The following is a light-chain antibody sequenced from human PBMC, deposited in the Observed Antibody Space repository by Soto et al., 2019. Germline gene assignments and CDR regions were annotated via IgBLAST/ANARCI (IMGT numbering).Light chain of an antibody. CDR1: QSVSSN. CDR3: QHYNTWPIT. CDR2: GAS. J-gene: IGKJ5*01. Sequence: EIVMTQSPATLSVSPGETATLSCRASQSVSSNLGWYQQKPGQAPRLLIYGASTRATGIPARFSGSGSGTEFTLTISSLQSEDFAVYSCQHYNTWPITFGQGTRLEIK. V-gene: IGKV3-15*01.